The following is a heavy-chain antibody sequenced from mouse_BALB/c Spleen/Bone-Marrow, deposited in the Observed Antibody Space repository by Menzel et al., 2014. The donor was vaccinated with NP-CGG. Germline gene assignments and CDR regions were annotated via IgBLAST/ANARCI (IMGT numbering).Heavy chain of an antibody. CDR3: AREVDYAMDY. J-gene: IGHJ4*01. V-gene: IGHV14-3*02. D-gene: IGHD1-1*01. CDR1: GFNIKDTY. CDR2: INPANGNT. Sequence: VQLQQSGAELVKPGASVKLSCTASGFNIKDTYMHWVKQRPEQGLEWIGRINPANGNTKYDPNFQGKATITADTSSNTAYLQLSSLTSEDTAVYYCAREVDYAMDYWGQGTSVTVSS.